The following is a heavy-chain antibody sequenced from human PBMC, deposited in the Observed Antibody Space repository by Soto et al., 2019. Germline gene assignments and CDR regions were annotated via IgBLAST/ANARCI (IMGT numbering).Heavy chain of an antibody. J-gene: IGHJ4*02. V-gene: IGHV3-33*01. CDR1: GFTFSSYG. D-gene: IGHD3-22*01. CDR2: IWYDGSNK. Sequence: GGSLRLSCAASGFTFSSYGMHWVRQAPGKGLEWVAVIWYDGSNKYYADSVKGRFTISRDNSKNTLYLQMNSLRAEDTAVYYCARPDDSSGYAGLDYWGQGTLVTVSS. CDR3: ARPDDSSGYAGLDY.